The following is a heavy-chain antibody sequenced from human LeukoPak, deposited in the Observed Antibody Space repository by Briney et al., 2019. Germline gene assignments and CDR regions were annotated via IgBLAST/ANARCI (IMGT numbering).Heavy chain of an antibody. J-gene: IGHJ5*02. V-gene: IGHV4-39*07. CDR3: TRGRGT. D-gene: IGHD3-10*01. CDR2: IIYSGDT. CDR1: SGSISSTSYY. Sequence: SETLSLTCTASSGSISSTSYYWGWIRQPPGRGLEWIGGIIYSGDTYYNPSLKSRLTISVDTSQNQFSLKVRSVTAADTAVYYCTRGRGTWGQGTLVTVSS.